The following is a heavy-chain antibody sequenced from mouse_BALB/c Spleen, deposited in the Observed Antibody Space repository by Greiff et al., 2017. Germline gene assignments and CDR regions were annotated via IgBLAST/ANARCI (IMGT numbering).Heavy chain of an antibody. CDR1: GYAFTNYL. V-gene: IGHV1-54*01. Sequence: VQLVESGAELVRPGTSVKVSCKASGYAFTNYLIEWVKQRPGQGLEWIGVINPGSGGTNYNEKFKGKATLTADKSSSTAYMQLSSLTSDDSAVYFCANRYDGAWFAYWGQGTLVTVSA. J-gene: IGHJ3*01. CDR2: INPGSGGT. CDR3: ANRYDGAWFAY. D-gene: IGHD2-14*01.